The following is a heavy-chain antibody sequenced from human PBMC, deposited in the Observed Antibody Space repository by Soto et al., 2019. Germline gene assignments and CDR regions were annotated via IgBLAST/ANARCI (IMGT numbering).Heavy chain of an antibody. CDR3: ARGSSRWDS. Sequence: KPXETLSLTCTVAGCSISSFYWSWIRQPAGKGLEWIGRIYSGGRNNYNPSLKSRVTMSVDTSKNQFSLRLSSVTAADTAMYYCARGSSRWDSWGQGTLVTVSS. CDR1: GCSISSFY. D-gene: IGHD6-13*01. V-gene: IGHV4-4*07. J-gene: IGHJ4*02. CDR2: IYSGGRN.